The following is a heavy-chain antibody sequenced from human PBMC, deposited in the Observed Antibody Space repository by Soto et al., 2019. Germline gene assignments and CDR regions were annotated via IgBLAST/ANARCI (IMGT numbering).Heavy chain of an antibody. D-gene: IGHD3-3*01. V-gene: IGHV1-46*01. CDR2: INPSGGST. CDR1: GYTFTSYY. CDR3: ARAGYDFGSGYYSVNWFDP. Sequence: ASVKVSCKASGYTFTSYYMHWVRQAPGQGLEWMGIINPSGGSTSYAQKFQGRVTMTRDTSTSTVYMELSSLRSEDTAVYYCARAGYDFGSGYYSVNWFDPWGQGTLVTVSS. J-gene: IGHJ5*02.